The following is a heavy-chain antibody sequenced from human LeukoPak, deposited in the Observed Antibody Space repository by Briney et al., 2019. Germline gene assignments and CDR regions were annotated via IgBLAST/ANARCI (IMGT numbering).Heavy chain of an antibody. D-gene: IGHD5-24*01. J-gene: IGHJ4*02. CDR3: ARGVATITFDS. CDR2: INPSGGST. Sequence: GTSVKVSCKASGYTFTSYYMHWVRQAPGQGLEWMGMINPSGGSTSYAQKFQGRVTMTRDTSTSTVYMELSSLRSEDTAVYYCARGVATITFDSWGQGTLVTVSS. CDR1: GYTFTSYY. V-gene: IGHV1-46*01.